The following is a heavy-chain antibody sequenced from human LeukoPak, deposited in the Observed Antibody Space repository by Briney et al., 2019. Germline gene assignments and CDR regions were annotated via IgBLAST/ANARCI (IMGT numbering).Heavy chain of an antibody. J-gene: IGHJ4*02. Sequence: SETLSLTCTVSGGSISSYYWSWIRQPPGKGLEWIGYIYYSGSTNYNPSLKSRVTISVDTSKNQFSLKLSSVTAADTAVYYCARQGWSGYYSWTAIDYWGQGTLVTVSS. CDR2: IYYSGST. CDR1: GGSISSYY. D-gene: IGHD3-3*01. V-gene: IGHV4-59*08. CDR3: ARQGWSGYYSWTAIDY.